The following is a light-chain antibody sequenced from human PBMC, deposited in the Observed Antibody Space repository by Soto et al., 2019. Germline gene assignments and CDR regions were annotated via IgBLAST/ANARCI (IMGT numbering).Light chain of an antibody. Sequence: EIVMTQSPATLSVSPGEVATLSCRASQSVGTYLAWYQQKFGQAPRLVIYNAATRATGIPARFSGSGSGTEFTLTISSLRSEDFAVYYCRQYNNWPLTFGQGTKVEIK. CDR2: NAA. CDR3: RQYNNWPLT. V-gene: IGKV3-15*01. J-gene: IGKJ1*01. CDR1: QSVGTY.